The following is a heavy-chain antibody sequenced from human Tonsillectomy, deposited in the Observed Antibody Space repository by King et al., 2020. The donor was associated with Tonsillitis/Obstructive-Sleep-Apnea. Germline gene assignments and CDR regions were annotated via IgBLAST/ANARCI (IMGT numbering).Heavy chain of an antibody. CDR3: AGGGYCSSTSCHRNDAFDI. CDR2: IYSGGST. CDR1: GFTVSSNY. Sequence: VQLVESGGGLVQPGGSLRLSCAASGFTVSSNYMSWVRQAPGKGLEWVSVIYSGGSTYYADSVKGRFTISRDNSKNTMYLQMNSLRAEDTAVYYCAGGGYCSSTSCHRNDAFDIWGQGTMVTVSS. J-gene: IGHJ3*02. D-gene: IGHD2-2*01. V-gene: IGHV3-66*01.